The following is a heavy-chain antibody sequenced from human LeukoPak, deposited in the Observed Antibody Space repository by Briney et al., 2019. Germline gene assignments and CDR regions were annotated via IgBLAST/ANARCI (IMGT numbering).Heavy chain of an antibody. D-gene: IGHD2-15*01. CDR1: GFTFSNYW. Sequence: GGSLRLSCAASGFTFSNYWMTWVRQAPGKGLEWVGNIRQDGSVKYYVDFVRGRFTISRDNAKNSLYLQMNSLRAEDTAVYYCGNQCGCGSCPEHWGQGTLVTVSS. CDR2: IRQDGSVK. J-gene: IGHJ4*02. CDR3: GNQCGCGSCPEH. V-gene: IGHV3-7*01.